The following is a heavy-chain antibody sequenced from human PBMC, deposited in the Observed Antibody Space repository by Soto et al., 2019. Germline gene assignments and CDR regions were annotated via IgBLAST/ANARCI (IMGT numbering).Heavy chain of an antibody. CDR2: ISGSGGST. Sequence: VQLLESGGGLVQPGGSLRLSCAASGFTFSSYAMSWVRQAPGKGLEWVSAISGSGGSTYYADSVKGRFTISRDNSKTTLYLQMNSLRAEDTAVYYCAKQIKRSSGCYTGDAFDIWGQGTMVTVSS. J-gene: IGHJ3*02. CDR1: GFTFSSYA. D-gene: IGHD6-19*01. CDR3: AKQIKRSSGCYTGDAFDI. V-gene: IGHV3-23*01.